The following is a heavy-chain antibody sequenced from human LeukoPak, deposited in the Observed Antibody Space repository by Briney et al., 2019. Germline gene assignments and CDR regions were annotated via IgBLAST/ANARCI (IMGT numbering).Heavy chain of an antibody. Sequence: SETLSLTCTVSGGSISSYYWSWIRQPAGKGLEWIGRIYTSGSTNYNPSLKSRVTMSVDTSKNQFSLKLSSVTAADTAVYHCAREWSSGSYQRGYYFDYWGQGTLVTVSS. J-gene: IGHJ4*02. CDR1: GGSISSYY. V-gene: IGHV4-4*07. CDR2: IYTSGST. D-gene: IGHD1-26*01. CDR3: AREWSSGSYQRGYYFDY.